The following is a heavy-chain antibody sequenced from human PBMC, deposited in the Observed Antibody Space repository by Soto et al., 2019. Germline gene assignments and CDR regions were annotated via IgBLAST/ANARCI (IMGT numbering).Heavy chain of an antibody. CDR3: ARRGYSSSWYYYYYYGMDV. Sequence: QVQLVQSGAEVKKPGASVEVSCKASGYTFTSYDINWVRQATGQGLEWMGWMNPNSGNTGYAQKFQGRVTMTRNTYISTDYMELSSLRSEDTAVYYCARRGYSSSWYYYYYYGMDVWGQGTTVTVSS. D-gene: IGHD6-13*01. CDR1: GYTFTSYD. J-gene: IGHJ6*02. V-gene: IGHV1-8*01. CDR2: MNPNSGNT.